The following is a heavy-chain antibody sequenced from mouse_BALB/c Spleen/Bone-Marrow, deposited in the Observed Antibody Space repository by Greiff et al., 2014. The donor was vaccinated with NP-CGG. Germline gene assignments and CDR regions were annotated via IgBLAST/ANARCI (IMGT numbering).Heavy chain of an antibody. CDR2: IWAGGST. CDR3: ARDYYGSLYAMDY. D-gene: IGHD1-1*01. Sequence: VKLMESGPGLVAPSQSLSITCTVSGFSLTSYGVHWVRQPPGEGLEWLGVIWAGGSTNYNSALMSRLSISKDNSKSQVFLKMNSLQTDDTAMYYCARDYYGSLYAMDYWGQGTSVTVSS. V-gene: IGHV2-9*02. CDR1: GFSLTSYG. J-gene: IGHJ4*01.